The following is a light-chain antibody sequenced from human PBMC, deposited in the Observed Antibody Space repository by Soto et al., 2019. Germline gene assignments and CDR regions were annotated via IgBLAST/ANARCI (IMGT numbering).Light chain of an antibody. CDR2: LNSDGSH. CDR3: QTWGTASWV. CDR1: SGHSSYA. J-gene: IGLJ2*01. V-gene: IGLV4-69*01. Sequence: QTVVTQSPSASASLGASVKLTCTLSSGHSSYAIAWHQQQPEKGPRYLMKLNSDGSHSKGDGIPDRFSGSSSGAERYLTISSLQSEDEADYSCQTWGTASWVFGGGTKLTVL.